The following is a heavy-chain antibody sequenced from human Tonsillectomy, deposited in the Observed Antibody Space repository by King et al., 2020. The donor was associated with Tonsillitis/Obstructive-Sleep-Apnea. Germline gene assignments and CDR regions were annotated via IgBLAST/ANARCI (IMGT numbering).Heavy chain of an antibody. J-gene: IGHJ4*02. D-gene: IGHD4-23*01. CDR2: ISDSGGST. CDR3: AKLYGGNSGSHFDY. V-gene: IGHV3-23*04. CDR1: GFTFSSYA. Sequence: VQLVESRGGLVQSGGSLRLSCAASGFTFSSYAMSWVRQAPGKGLEWVSVISDSGGSTYYADSVKGRFTISRDNSKNTLYLQMNSLRAEDTAVYHCAKLYGGNSGSHFDYWGQGTLVTVSP.